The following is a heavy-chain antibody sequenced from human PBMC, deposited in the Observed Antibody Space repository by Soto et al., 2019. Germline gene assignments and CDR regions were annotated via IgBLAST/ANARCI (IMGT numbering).Heavy chain of an antibody. CDR3: AREAGITSYNWNDAGDYYGMDV. D-gene: IGHD1-20*01. CDR2: IIPIFGTA. V-gene: IGHV1-69*12. CDR1: GGTFSSYA. J-gene: IGHJ6*02. Sequence: QVQRVQSGAEVKKPGSSVKVSCKASGGTFSSYAISWVRQAPGQGLEWMGGIIPIFGTANYAQKFQGRVTITADESTSTAYMELSSLRSEDTALYYCAREAGITSYNWNDAGDYYGMDVWGQGTTVTVSS.